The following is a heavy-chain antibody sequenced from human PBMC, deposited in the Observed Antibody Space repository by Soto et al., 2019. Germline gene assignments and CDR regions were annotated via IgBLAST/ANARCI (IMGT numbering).Heavy chain of an antibody. D-gene: IGHD6-19*01. CDR3: AKDPGFSSGWYGVLENGNYFDY. CDR1: GFTFSSYA. V-gene: IGHV3-23*01. Sequence: PGGSLRLSCAASGFTFSSYAMSWVRQAPGKGLEWVSAISGSGGSTYYADSVKGRFTISRDNSKNTLYLQMNSLRAEDTAVYYCAKDPGFSSGWYGVLENGNYFDYWGQGTLVTVSS. J-gene: IGHJ4*02. CDR2: ISGSGGST.